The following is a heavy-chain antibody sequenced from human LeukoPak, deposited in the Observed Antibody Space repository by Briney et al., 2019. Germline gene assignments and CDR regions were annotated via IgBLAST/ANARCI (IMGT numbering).Heavy chain of an antibody. CDR3: AEEGDYYGSGSYRDGFDI. CDR1: GFTFSSYS. V-gene: IGHV3-21*01. Sequence: GGSLRLSCAASGFTFSSYSMNWVRQAPGKGLEWVSSISSSSSYIYYADSVKGRFTISRDNAKNSLYLQMNSLRPEDTAVYYCAEEGDYYGSGSYRDGFDIWGQGTRATVSS. J-gene: IGHJ3*02. D-gene: IGHD3-10*01. CDR2: ISSSSSYI.